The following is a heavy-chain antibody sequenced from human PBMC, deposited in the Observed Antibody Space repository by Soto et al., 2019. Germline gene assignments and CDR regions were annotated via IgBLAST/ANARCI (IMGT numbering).Heavy chain of an antibody. J-gene: IGHJ4*02. CDR3: ARDQALVAARPGTFDY. CDR2: ISAYNGNT. D-gene: IGHD6-6*01. CDR1: GYPFTSYG. Sequence: QVQLVQSGAELKKPGASVKVSCTASGYPFTSYGISWVRLAPGQGLEWLGWISAYNGNTNYAQKLQGRVTMTPDTSTSTAYMELRSLRSDDTAVYYCARDQALVAARPGTFDYWGQGTLVTVSS. V-gene: IGHV1-18*01.